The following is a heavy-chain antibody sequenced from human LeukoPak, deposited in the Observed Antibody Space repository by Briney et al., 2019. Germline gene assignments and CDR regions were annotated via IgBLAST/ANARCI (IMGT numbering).Heavy chain of an antibody. CDR3: ARDGRYCSSTSCYADY. Sequence: SETLSLTCTVSGYSISSGYYWGWIRQPPGKGLEWIGSIYHSGSTNYNPSLKSRVTMSVDTSKNQFSLKLSSVTAADTAVYYCARDGRYCSSTSCYADYWGQGTLVTVSS. V-gene: IGHV4-38-2*02. J-gene: IGHJ4*02. D-gene: IGHD2-2*01. CDR1: GYSISSGYY. CDR2: IYHSGST.